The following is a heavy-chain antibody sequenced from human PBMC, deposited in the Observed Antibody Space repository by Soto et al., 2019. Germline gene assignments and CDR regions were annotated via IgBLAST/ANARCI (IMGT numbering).Heavy chain of an antibody. CDR1: GDSITNNHW. Sequence: SETLSLTCTVYGDSITNNHWWSWVRQPPGKGPELIGEIYHTGIANYNPSLESRVAFSVDKSKNQFSLSLTSVTAADTAVYYCVSKLGPYYYGLDVWGQVTTVTVSS. J-gene: IGHJ6*02. V-gene: IGHV4-4*02. CDR2: IYHTGIA. D-gene: IGHD3-16*01. CDR3: VSKLGPYYYGLDV.